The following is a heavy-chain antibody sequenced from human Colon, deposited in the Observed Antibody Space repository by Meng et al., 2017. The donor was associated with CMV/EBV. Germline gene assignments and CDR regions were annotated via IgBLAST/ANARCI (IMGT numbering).Heavy chain of an antibody. CDR2: IYWYDDK. V-gene: IGHV2-5*01. D-gene: IGHD6-19*01. Sequence: IILKDAGPTLIKPPPTLPVTCIFFWFSLNTREVGVCWIRQPPGKALEWLALIYWYDDKRYSPSLKSRLTITKDNSKNQVVLTMTNMDPADTGTYYCAYSRGSSGWAFDYWGQGTLVTVSS. CDR1: WFSLNTREVG. J-gene: IGHJ4*02. CDR3: AYSRGSSGWAFDY.